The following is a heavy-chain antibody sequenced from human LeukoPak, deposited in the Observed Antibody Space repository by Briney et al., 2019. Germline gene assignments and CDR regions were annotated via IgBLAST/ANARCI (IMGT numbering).Heavy chain of an antibody. Sequence: GESLKISCKGSGYRFTSYWIGWVRQMPGKGLEGMGIIYPGDSDTRYSPSFQGQVTISADKSISTAYLQWSSLKASDTAMYYCARHEHGDYDYYYGMDVWGQGTTVTVSS. CDR3: ARHEHGDYDYYYGMDV. V-gene: IGHV5-51*01. CDR1: GYRFTSYW. J-gene: IGHJ6*02. D-gene: IGHD4-17*01. CDR2: IYPGDSDT.